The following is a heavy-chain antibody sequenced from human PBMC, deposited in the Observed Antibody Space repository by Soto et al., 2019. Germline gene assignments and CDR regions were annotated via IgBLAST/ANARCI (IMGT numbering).Heavy chain of an antibody. J-gene: IGHJ3*02. V-gene: IGHV3-21*01. CDR1: GFTFSSYS. CDR2: ISSSSSYI. D-gene: IGHD2-2*01. Sequence: EVQLVESGGGLVKPGGSLRLSCAASGFTFSSYSMYWVRQAPGKGLEWVSSISSSSSYIYYADSVKGRFTISRDNAKNSLYLQMNSLRAEDTAVYYCARGKTRDIVVVPAAAFDIWGQGTMVTVSS. CDR3: ARGKTRDIVVVPAAAFDI.